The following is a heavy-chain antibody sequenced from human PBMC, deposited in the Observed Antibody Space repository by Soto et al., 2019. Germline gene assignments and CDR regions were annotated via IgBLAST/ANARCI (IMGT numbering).Heavy chain of an antibody. CDR2: INHSGST. CDR1: GGSFSGYY. V-gene: IGHV4-34*01. CDR3: ARAGDGDYVWYNWFDP. Sequence: QVQLQQWGAGLLKPSETLSLTCAVYGGSFSGYYWSWIRQPPGKGLEWIGEINHSGSTNYNPSLKSRVTISVDTSKNQFSLKLSSVTAADTAVYYCARAGDGDYVWYNWFDPWGQGTLVTVSS. D-gene: IGHD4-17*01. J-gene: IGHJ5*02.